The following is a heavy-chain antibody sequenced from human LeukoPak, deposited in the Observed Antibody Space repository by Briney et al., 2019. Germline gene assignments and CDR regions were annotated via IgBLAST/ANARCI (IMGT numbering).Heavy chain of an antibody. CDR3: AGGGGWY. CDR2: INWNGGST. V-gene: IGHV3-20*04. D-gene: IGHD2-15*01. CDR1: GFTFDDYD. Sequence: GGSLRLSCAASGFTFDDYDMSWVRHAPGKGLEWVSDINWNGGSTGYADSVKGRFTISRDNAKNSLYLQMNSLRAEDTALYYCAGGGGWYWGQGTLVTVSS. J-gene: IGHJ4*02.